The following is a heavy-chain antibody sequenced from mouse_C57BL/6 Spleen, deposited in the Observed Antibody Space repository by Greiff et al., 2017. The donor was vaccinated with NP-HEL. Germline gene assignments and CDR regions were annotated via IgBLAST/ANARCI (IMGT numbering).Heavy chain of an antibody. J-gene: IGHJ2*01. Sequence: QVQLKQSGPELVKPGASVKISCKASGYAFSSSWMNWVKQRPGKGLEWIGRIYPGDGDTNYNGKFKGKATLTADKSSSTAYMQLSSLTSEDSAVYFCARKGGGYYPFDYWGQGTTLTVSS. CDR1: GYAFSSSW. V-gene: IGHV1-82*01. CDR2: IYPGDGDT. D-gene: IGHD2-3*01. CDR3: ARKGGGYYPFDY.